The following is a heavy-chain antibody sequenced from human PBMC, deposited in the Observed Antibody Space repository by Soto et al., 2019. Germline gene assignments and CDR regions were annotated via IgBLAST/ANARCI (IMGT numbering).Heavy chain of an antibody. J-gene: IGHJ4*02. CDR2: ISYSGST. D-gene: IGHD2-15*01. V-gene: IGHV4-59*01. CDR3: ARADPDASVGY. CDR1: GGSMSSYY. Sequence: SETLSLTCTVSGGSMSSYYWTWLRQSPGRGLEWIGYISYSGSTYYNPSLKSRVTISADTSKNQFSLRMNSMIAADTAVYYCARADPDASVGYWGQGTLVTSPQ.